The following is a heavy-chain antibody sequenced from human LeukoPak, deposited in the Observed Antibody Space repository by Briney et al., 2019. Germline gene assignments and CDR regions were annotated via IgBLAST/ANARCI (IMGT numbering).Heavy chain of an antibody. CDR2: IYHSGNT. V-gene: IGHV4-4*02. Sequence: RSSETLSLTCAVSGASITNNNWWSWVRQPPGKGLEWVGEIYHSGNTNYNPSLKSRVTISVDKSKNQLSLKLDSVTAADTAVYYCARVEDYYDSSGYSHWGQGTLVTVSS. D-gene: IGHD3-22*01. CDR3: ARVEDYYDSSGYSH. CDR1: GASITNNNW. J-gene: IGHJ4*02.